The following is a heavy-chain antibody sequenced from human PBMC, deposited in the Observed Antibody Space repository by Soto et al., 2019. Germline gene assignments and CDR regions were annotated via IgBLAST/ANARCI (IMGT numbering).Heavy chain of an antibody. D-gene: IGHD1-26*01. V-gene: IGHV4-30-2*01. CDR2: IDRSGST. J-gene: IGHJ6*02. CDR1: GDSISSGGYS. CDR3: ARDGAWRGFDV. Sequence: LSLTCAVSGDSISSGGYSWSWIRQPPGKGLEWVGYIDRSGSTYYNPSLKSRVTISADRSNNRFSLILNSVTAADTAVYFCARDGAWRGFDVWGQGTTVTVSS.